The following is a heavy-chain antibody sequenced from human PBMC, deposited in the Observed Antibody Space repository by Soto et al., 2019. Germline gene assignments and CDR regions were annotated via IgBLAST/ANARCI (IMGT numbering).Heavy chain of an antibody. Sequence: ASVKVPCKVSGDTLPEFSMHWVRQAPGKGLEWMGGFDPEDGETIYSQKFLGRVTMTDETSTDTAYMELSSLTSEDTAVYYCAKDSFSNASSLWFDPWGQGTMVTVYS. J-gene: IGHJ5*02. CDR1: GDTLPEFS. CDR2: FDPEDGET. D-gene: IGHD3-3*02. V-gene: IGHV1-24*01. CDR3: AKDSFSNASSLWFDP.